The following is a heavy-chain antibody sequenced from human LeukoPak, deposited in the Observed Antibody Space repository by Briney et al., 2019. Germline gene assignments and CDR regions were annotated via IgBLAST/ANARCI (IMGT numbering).Heavy chain of an antibody. V-gene: IGHV4-38-2*02. CDR3: ARRPQGGSWFDP. Sequence: SETLSLTCTVSGYSFSSGYYWGWIRQPPGKGPEWIGSIYHSGSTYYNPSLKSRVTISVDTSKNQFSLKLSSVTAADTAVYYCARRPQGGSWFDPWGQGTLVTVSS. J-gene: IGHJ5*02. CDR2: IYHSGST. D-gene: IGHD1-26*01. CDR1: GYSFSSGYY.